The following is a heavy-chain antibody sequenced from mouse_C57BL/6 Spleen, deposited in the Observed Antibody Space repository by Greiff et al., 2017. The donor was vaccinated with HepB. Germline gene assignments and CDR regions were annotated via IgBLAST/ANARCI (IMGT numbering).Heavy chain of an antibody. CDR2: ISDGGSYT. J-gene: IGHJ3*01. V-gene: IGHV5-4*01. D-gene: IGHD2-3*01. CDR3: ARGNDGYPAY. Sequence: EVQVVESGGGLVKPGGSLKLSCAASGFTFSSYAMSWVRQTPEKRLEWVATISDGGSYTYYPHNVKGRFTISRDNAKNNLYLQMSHLKSEDTAMYYCARGNDGYPAYWGQGTLVTVSA. CDR1: GFTFSSYA.